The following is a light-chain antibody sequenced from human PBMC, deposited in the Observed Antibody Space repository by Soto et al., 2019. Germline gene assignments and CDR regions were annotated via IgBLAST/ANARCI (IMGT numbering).Light chain of an antibody. J-gene: IGLJ2*01. CDR1: SSDVGGYHY. V-gene: IGLV2-11*01. CDR2: DVN. Sequence: QSVLTQPRSVSGSPGQSVTLSCTGTSSDVGGYHYVSWYQHHPGKAPNIIIYDVNKRPSGVPDRFSGSKSGNTASLTISGLQTEDEADYYCASYTSSSTSVIFGRGTKVTVL. CDR3: ASYTSSSTSVI.